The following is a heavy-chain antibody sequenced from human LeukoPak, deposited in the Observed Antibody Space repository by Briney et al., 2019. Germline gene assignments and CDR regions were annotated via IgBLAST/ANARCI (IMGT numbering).Heavy chain of an antibody. CDR2: VSTSGLST. Sequence: GGSLRLSCAAAGFDFSNRGMSWVRQAPGKGLEWVSTVSTSGLSTYYTESVKGRFSISRDNSKKTLFLQMDSLKAEDTAVYFCAKHISTSPASAYDIWGQGTLVTVSS. D-gene: IGHD2/OR15-2a*01. J-gene: IGHJ3*02. CDR1: GFDFSNRG. CDR3: AKHISTSPASAYDI. V-gene: IGHV3-23*01.